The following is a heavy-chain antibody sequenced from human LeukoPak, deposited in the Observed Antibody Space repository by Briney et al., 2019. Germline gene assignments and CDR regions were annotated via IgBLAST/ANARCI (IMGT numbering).Heavy chain of an antibody. CDR3: ASFVLPASTVTTFDY. V-gene: IGHV1-18*01. J-gene: IGHJ4*02. Sequence: GASVKVSCKASGYPFTSYGISWVRQAPGQGLEWMGWISAYNGNTNYAQNLQGRVTMTADTSTSTAYMELRSLRSDDTAVYYCASFVLPASTVTTFDYWGQGTLVTVSS. CDR2: ISAYNGNT. D-gene: IGHD4-17*01. CDR1: GYPFTSYG.